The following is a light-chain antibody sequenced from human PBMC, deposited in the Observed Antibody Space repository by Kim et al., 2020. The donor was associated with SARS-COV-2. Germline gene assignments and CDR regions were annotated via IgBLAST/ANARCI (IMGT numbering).Light chain of an antibody. Sequence: LSPGERATLSCRASQSVSSYLSWYQQKPGQAPRLLIYDASNRATGIPARCIGSGSGTDFTLTIGSLEPEDFAVYYCQQRGNWPLTFGGGTKVDIK. V-gene: IGKV3-11*01. J-gene: IGKJ4*01. CDR3: QQRGNWPLT. CDR1: QSVSSY. CDR2: DAS.